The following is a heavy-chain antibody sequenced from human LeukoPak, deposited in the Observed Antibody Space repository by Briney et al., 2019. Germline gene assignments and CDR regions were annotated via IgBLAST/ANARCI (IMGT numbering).Heavy chain of an antibody. Sequence: ASVKVSCKASGYTFTSYDINWVRQATGQGLEWMGWMNPNSGNTGYAQKFQGRVTMTRNTSISTAYMELSSLRSEDTAVYYCAIYHYYDSSGYYSTTNNWFDPWGQGTLVTVPS. CDR3: AIYHYYDSSGYYSTTNNWFDP. CDR2: MNPNSGNT. CDR1: GYTFTSYD. D-gene: IGHD3-22*01. J-gene: IGHJ5*02. V-gene: IGHV1-8*01.